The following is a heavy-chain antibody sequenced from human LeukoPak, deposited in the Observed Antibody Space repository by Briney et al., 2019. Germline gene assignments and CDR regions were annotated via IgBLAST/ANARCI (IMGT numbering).Heavy chain of an antibody. V-gene: IGHV3-30*03. CDR3: ARDKGVVAATSAFDI. CDR2: ISYDGSNK. D-gene: IGHD2-15*01. Sequence: PGGSLRLSCAASGFTFSSYSMNWVRQAPGKGLEWVAVISYDGSNKYYADSVKGRFTISRDNSKNTLYLQMNSLRAEDTAVYYCARDKGVVAATSAFDIWGQGTMVTVSS. J-gene: IGHJ3*02. CDR1: GFTFSSYS.